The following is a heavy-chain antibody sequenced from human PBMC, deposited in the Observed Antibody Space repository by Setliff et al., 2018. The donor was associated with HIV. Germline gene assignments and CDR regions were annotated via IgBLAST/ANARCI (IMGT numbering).Heavy chain of an antibody. CDR1: GFSFSSYW. CDR2: MNTDGSST. V-gene: IGHV3-74*01. J-gene: IGHJ4*02. D-gene: IGHD6-13*01. CDR3: AKGRYSSSWYYFDY. Sequence: PGGSLRLSCAASGFSFSSYWMHWVRQAPGKGRVWVSRMNTDGSSTSYADSVKGRFTSSRDNAKNSLYLQMNSLRAEDMALYYCAKGRYSSSWYYFDYRGQGTLVTVSS.